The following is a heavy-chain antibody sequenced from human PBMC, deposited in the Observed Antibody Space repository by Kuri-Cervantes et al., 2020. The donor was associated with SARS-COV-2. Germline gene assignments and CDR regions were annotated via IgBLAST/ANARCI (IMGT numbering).Heavy chain of an antibody. CDR2: VSWNGSRT. CDR1: GFTFSNSD. D-gene: IGHD5-24*01. J-gene: IGHJ4*02. Sequence: GGSLRLSCAASGFTFSNSDMNWVRQAPGKGLEWVSGVSWNGSRTHYADSVKGRFTISRDNSKNMMYLQMNSLRDEDTGLFYCARDRRWLQPLFDYWGQGTLVTVSS. CDR3: ARDRRWLQPLFDY. V-gene: IGHV3-19*01.